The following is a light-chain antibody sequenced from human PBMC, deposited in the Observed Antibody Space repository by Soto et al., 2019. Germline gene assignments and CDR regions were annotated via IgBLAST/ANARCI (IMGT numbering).Light chain of an antibody. CDR1: SSDVGGYRY. CDR3: CSYTGSYSYV. Sequence: QAVVTQPHSVSGSPGQSVTIPCTGTSSDVGGYRYVSWYQQHPGKAPRLIIYDVTERPSGVPDRFSGSKSGNTASLTISGLQAEDEADYYCCSYTGSYSYVFGIGTKVTVL. J-gene: IGLJ1*01. V-gene: IGLV2-11*01. CDR2: DVT.